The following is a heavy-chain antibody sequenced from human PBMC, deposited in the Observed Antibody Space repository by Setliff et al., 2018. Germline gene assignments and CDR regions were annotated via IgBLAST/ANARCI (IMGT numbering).Heavy chain of an antibody. CDR3: SSYLVS. CDR1: GFTFSSYW. Sequence: PGGSLRLSCAASGFTFSSYWMDWARQAPGKGLEWVANIKEDGSQRNYVDAVRGRFTVSRDNARNLLYPQMNSLRVDDTAVYYCSSYLVSWGQGALVTVSS. J-gene: IGHJ4*02. D-gene: IGHD2-21*01. CDR2: IKEDGSQR. V-gene: IGHV3-7*01.